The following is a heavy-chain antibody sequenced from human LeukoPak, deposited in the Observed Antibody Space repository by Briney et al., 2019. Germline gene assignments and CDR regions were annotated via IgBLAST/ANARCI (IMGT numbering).Heavy chain of an antibody. D-gene: IGHD6-19*01. J-gene: IGHJ4*02. CDR2: IKRDGSEK. Sequence: PGGSLRLSCAASGFTFSTSWMSWVRQAPGKGLEWVANIKRDGSEKYYVDSVKGRFTISSDNSKNSLYLQMDSLRAEDTAVYYCARISTSVAGADYWGQGTLVTVSS. CDR3: ARISTSVAGADY. CDR1: GFTFSTSW. V-gene: IGHV3-7*01.